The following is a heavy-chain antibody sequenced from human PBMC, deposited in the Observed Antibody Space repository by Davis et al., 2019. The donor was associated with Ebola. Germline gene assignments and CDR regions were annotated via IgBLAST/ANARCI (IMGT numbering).Heavy chain of an antibody. Sequence: ASVNVSCMASVYTFTGYYMHWVRHAPGQGLEWMGRINPNSGATNFAQKFQGRIVMTRDTSISTAYMELSRLRYDDTALYYCARDRAPRSYYSTPDAFDMWGQGTVVTISS. CDR1: VYTFTGYY. V-gene: IGHV1-2*06. CDR2: INPNSGAT. D-gene: IGHD3-10*01. CDR3: ARDRAPRSYYSTPDAFDM. J-gene: IGHJ3*02.